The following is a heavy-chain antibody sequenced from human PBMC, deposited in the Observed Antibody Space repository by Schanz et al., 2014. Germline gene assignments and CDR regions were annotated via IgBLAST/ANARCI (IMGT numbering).Heavy chain of an antibody. D-gene: IGHD6-19*01. V-gene: IGHV1-69*02. Sequence: QVLQVQSGSELKKPGASVKVSCKASGYTFTSDSMHWVRQVPGQGLEWLGRIMPLRGIGNNAWKFQDRLTITADKSMNITYMELSSLGTEDTAVYYCTRLRRADPNGFDVWGQGTTVTVS. CDR2: IMPLRGIG. J-gene: IGHJ6*02. CDR3: TRLRRADPNGFDV. CDR1: GYTFTSDS.